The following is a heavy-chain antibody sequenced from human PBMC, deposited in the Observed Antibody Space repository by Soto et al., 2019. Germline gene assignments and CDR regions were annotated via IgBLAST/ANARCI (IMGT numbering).Heavy chain of an antibody. CDR1: GGSFSGYY. V-gene: IGHV4-34*01. D-gene: IGHD6-13*01. Sequence: PWETLSLTCAVYGGSFSGYYWSWIRQPPGKGLEWIGEINHSGSTNYNPSLKSRVTISVDTSKNQFSLKLSPVTAADTAVYYCARHAYSSSWYFFDYWGQGTLVTVSS. CDR2: INHSGST. J-gene: IGHJ4*02. CDR3: ARHAYSSSWYFFDY.